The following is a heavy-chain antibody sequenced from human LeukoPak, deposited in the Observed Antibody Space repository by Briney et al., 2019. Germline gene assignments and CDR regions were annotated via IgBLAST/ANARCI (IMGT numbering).Heavy chain of an antibody. CDR1: GFTFSSYT. V-gene: IGHV3-48*02. CDR2: MSKSSTI. CDR3: ARASPSGYDY. J-gene: IGHJ4*02. D-gene: IGHD3-22*01. Sequence: QPGGSLRLSCAGSGFTFSSYTMNWVRQAPGKGLEWVSYMSKSSTIYYADSVKGRFTISRDNAKNSLYLQMNSLRDEDTAVYYCARASPSGYDYWGQGTLVTVSS.